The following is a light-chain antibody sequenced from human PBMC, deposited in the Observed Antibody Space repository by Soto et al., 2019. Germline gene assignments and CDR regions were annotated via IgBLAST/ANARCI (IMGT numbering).Light chain of an antibody. Sequence: DIQMTQSLSSLSASVGDRVTITCRASQSISSYLNWYQQKPGKAPKLLIYAASSLQSGVPSRFSGSGSGTDFTLTISSLQPEDFATYYCQQSYSTLGGLTFGPGTKVDIK. CDR1: QSISSY. J-gene: IGKJ3*01. CDR3: QQSYSTLGGLT. CDR2: AAS. V-gene: IGKV1-39*01.